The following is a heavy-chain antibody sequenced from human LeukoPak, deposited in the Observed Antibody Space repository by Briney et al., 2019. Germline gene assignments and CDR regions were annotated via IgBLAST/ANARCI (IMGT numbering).Heavy chain of an antibody. J-gene: IGHJ5*02. Sequence: GRSLRLSCAASGFTFSGYGMNWVRQAPGKGLEWVAVISVDGSDKYYADSVKGRFTISRDNSNNTLYLQMNSLRVEDTAMHYCARGSFFSTARWFDPWGQGALVTVSS. CDR1: GFTFSGYG. V-gene: IGHV3-33*01. CDR3: ARGSFFSTARWFDP. CDR2: ISVDGSDK. D-gene: IGHD3/OR15-3a*01.